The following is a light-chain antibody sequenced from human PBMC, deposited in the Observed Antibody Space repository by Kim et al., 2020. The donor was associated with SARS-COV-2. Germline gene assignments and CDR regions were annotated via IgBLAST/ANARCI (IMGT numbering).Light chain of an antibody. CDR3: QVWDSSSDHVV. J-gene: IGLJ2*01. V-gene: IGLV3-21*03. CDR2: DDS. CDR1: NMGSKS. Sequence: ALGKKARITCGGKNMGSKSVHWYQQKPGQAPGLVVYDDSDRPSGIPERFSGSNSGNTATLTISRVEAGDEADYYCQVWDSSSDHVVFGGGTQLTVL.